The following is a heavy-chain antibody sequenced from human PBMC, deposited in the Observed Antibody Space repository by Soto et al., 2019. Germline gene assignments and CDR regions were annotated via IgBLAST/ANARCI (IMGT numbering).Heavy chain of an antibody. CDR3: AIAPSDYGDPGPFDY. CDR2: IYHSGST. Sequence: PSETLSLTCAVSGGSISSGGYSWSWIRQPPGKGLEWIGYIYHSGSTYYNPSLKSRVTISVDRSKNQFSLKLSSVTAADTAVYYCAIAPSDYGDPGPFDYWGQGTLVTVSS. V-gene: IGHV4-30-2*01. CDR1: GGSISSGGYS. D-gene: IGHD4-17*01. J-gene: IGHJ4*02.